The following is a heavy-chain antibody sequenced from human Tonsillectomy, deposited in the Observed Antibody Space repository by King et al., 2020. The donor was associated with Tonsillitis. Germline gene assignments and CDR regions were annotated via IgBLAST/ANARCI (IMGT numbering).Heavy chain of an antibody. V-gene: IGHV3-30-3*01. Sequence: VQLVESGGGVVQPGRSLRLSCAASGFTFSSYAMHWVRQAPGKGLEWVAVISYDGSNKYYTDSVKGRFTISRDNSKNTLYRQMNSPIAEDTAVYYCAREGYSSNYYYYGMDVWGQGTTVTVSS. CDR3: AREGYSSNYYYYGMDV. D-gene: IGHD5-18*01. CDR1: GFTFSSYA. J-gene: IGHJ6*02. CDR2: ISYDGSNK.